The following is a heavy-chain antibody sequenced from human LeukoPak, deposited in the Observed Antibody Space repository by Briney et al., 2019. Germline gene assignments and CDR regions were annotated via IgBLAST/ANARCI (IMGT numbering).Heavy chain of an antibody. CDR2: ITYDGSSK. Sequence: GGSLRLSCAASGFTFSNYGMHWVRQAPGKGLEWVATITYDGSSKNYADSVKGRFTISRDNSKNTLYLQMNSLRAEDTAVYYCAKEKVAVAGTEYFDYWGQGTLVTVSS. D-gene: IGHD6-19*01. CDR1: GFTFSNYG. V-gene: IGHV3-30*18. J-gene: IGHJ4*02. CDR3: AKEKVAVAGTEYFDY.